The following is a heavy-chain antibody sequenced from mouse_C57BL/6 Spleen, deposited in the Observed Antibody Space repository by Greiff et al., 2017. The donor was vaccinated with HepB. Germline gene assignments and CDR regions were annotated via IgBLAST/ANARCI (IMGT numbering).Heavy chain of an antibody. J-gene: IGHJ2*01. CDR1: GYSITSGYY. V-gene: IGHV3-6*01. D-gene: IGHD1-1*02. CDR2: ISYDGSN. CDR3: ARDGGGYYVDY. Sequence: ESGPGLVKPSQSLSLTCSVTGYSITSGYYWNWIRQFPGNKLEWMGYISYDGSNNYNPSLKNRISITRDTSKNQFFLKLNSVTTEDTATYYCARDGGGYYVDYWGQGTTLTVSS.